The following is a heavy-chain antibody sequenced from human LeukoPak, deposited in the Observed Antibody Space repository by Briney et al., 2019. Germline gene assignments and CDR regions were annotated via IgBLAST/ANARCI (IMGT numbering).Heavy chain of an antibody. CDR2: INHSGST. V-gene: IGHV4-34*01. D-gene: IGHD6-6*01. J-gene: IGHJ4*02. Sequence: SETLSLTCAVYGGSFSGYYWSWIRQPPGKGLEWIGEINHSGSTNYNPSLKSRVTISVDTSKNQFSLKLSSVPAADTAVYYCARVLAGRSSSQAHYCRQGTLVTVSS. CDR1: GGSFSGYY. CDR3: ARVLAGRSSSQAHY.